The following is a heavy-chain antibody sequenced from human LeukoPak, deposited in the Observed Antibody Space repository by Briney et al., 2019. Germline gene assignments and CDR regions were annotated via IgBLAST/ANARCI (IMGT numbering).Heavy chain of an antibody. J-gene: IGHJ4*02. V-gene: IGHV3-21*01. CDR1: GFTFSSYS. Sequence: PGGSLRLSCAASGFTFSSYSMNWVRQAPGKGLEWVSSISSSSSYIYYVDSVKGRFTISRDNAKNSLYLQMNSLRAEDTAVYYCARSYGGNSPYFDYWGQGTLVTVSS. D-gene: IGHD4-23*01. CDR2: ISSSSSYI. CDR3: ARSYGGNSPYFDY.